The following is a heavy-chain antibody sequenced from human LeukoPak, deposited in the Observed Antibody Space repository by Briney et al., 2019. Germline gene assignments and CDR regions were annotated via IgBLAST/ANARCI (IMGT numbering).Heavy chain of an antibody. Sequence: PGGSLRLSCAASGFTFISYWMSWVRQAPGKGLEWVANIKQDGSEKYYVDSVKGRFTISRDNAKNSLYLQMNSLRAEDTAVYYCARGYILGNYWGQGTLVTVSS. V-gene: IGHV3-7*04. D-gene: IGHD2-2*02. CDR1: GFTFISYW. CDR2: IKQDGSEK. CDR3: ARGYILGNY. J-gene: IGHJ4*02.